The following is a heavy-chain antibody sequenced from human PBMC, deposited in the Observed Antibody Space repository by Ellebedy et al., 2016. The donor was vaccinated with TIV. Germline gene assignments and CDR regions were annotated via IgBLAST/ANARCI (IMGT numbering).Heavy chain of an antibody. CDR2: IYYSGST. V-gene: IGHV4-31*03. J-gene: IGHJ2*01. Sequence: MPSETLSLTCTVSGGSISSGGHYWSWIRQHPGKSLEWIGSIYYSGSTNYKPSLKSRVTIALDTSKNKFSLKLNSVTAADTAVYYCARGGAGGYWYFDLWGRGTLVTVSS. CDR1: GGSISSGGHY. CDR3: ARGGAGGYWYFDL. D-gene: IGHD4-23*01.